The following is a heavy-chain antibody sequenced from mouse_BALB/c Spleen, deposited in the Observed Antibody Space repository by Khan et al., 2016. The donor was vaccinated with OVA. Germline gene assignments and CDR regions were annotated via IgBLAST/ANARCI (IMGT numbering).Heavy chain of an antibody. D-gene: IGHD2-1*01. J-gene: IGHJ4*01. CDR1: GLSLTSYG. V-gene: IGHV2-3*01. CDR3: AKWGNSYYATDY. Sequence: QVQLKESGPGLVAPSQSLSITCTVSGLSLTSYGVNWVRQPPGKGLEWLGVIWGDGSTNYHSALRSRLSISKDNSKNQVFLNLNSLQTDDTATYYWAKWGNSYYATDYWGQGTSVTVSS. CDR2: IWGDGST.